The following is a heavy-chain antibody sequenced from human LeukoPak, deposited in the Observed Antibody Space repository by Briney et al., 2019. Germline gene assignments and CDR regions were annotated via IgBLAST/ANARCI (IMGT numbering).Heavy chain of an antibody. V-gene: IGHV1-18*01. D-gene: IGHD3-3*01. CDR2: ISAYNGNT. Sequence: ASVKVSCTASGYTFTSYGISWVRQAPGQGLEWLGWISAYNGNTNYAQKLQGRVTMTTDTSTSTAYMELRSLRSDDTAVYYCARSGPVVLRFLEWLFDYWGQGTLVTVSS. J-gene: IGHJ4*02. CDR3: ARSGPVVLRFLEWLFDY. CDR1: GYTFTSYG.